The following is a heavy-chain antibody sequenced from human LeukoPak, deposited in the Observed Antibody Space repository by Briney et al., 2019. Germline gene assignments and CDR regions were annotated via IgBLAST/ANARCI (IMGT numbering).Heavy chain of an antibody. CDR2: IKSKADGGTT. V-gene: IGHV3-15*01. Sequence: GGSLRLSCAASGITFRNAWMSWVRQAPGKGLEWVGRIKSKADGGTTDYAAPVKGRFTISRDDSQNTLYLQMNSLRAEDTAVYYCAKDHPVVANDYWGQGTLVTVSS. CDR1: GITFRNAW. D-gene: IGHD3-22*01. J-gene: IGHJ4*02. CDR3: AKDHPVVANDY.